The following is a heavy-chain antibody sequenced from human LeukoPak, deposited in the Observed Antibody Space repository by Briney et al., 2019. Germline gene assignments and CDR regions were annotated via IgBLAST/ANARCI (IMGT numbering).Heavy chain of an antibody. J-gene: IGHJ5*02. CDR1: GGTFSSYA. Sequence: GASVKVSCKASGGTFSSYAISWVRQAPGQGLEWMGGIIPIFGTANYAQKVQGRVTITADESTSTAYMELSSLRSEDTAVYYCARLAGITMVRGAFRNWFDPWGQGTLVTVSS. D-gene: IGHD3-10*01. V-gene: IGHV1-69*13. CDR3: ARLAGITMVRGAFRNWFDP. CDR2: IIPIFGTA.